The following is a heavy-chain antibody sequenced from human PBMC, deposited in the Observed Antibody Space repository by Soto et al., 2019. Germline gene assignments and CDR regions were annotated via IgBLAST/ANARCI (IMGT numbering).Heavy chain of an antibody. J-gene: IGHJ5*02. D-gene: IGHD2-8*01. V-gene: IGHV1-18*01. Sequence: GASVTVSCKTSGYSFVSYGINWVRQAPGQGLEWMGWISPGSGNIIYAQKFQGRVTLTTDTSTSTVFMDLRSLRFDDTAVYYCARDILYTSSPESLFDPWGQRTLVTLSS. CDR2: ISPGSGNI. CDR1: GYSFVSYG. CDR3: ARDILYTSSPESLFDP.